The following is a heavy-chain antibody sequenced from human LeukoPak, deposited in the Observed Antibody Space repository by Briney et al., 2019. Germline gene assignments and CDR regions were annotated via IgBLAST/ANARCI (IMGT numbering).Heavy chain of an antibody. CDR1: EYTFTTYD. D-gene: IGHD2-2*01. CDR3: ARVRDCSSTTCFRSRGNWFDP. V-gene: IGHV1-8*01. Sequence: ASVKVSCKASEYTFTTYDINWVRQASGQGLEWMGWMNPNSGNTQYAQKFQGRVTMTRNTSISTAYMELSNLTSEDTAVYYCARVRDCSSTTCFRSRGNWFDPWGQGTLVIVSS. J-gene: IGHJ5*02. CDR2: MNPNSGNT.